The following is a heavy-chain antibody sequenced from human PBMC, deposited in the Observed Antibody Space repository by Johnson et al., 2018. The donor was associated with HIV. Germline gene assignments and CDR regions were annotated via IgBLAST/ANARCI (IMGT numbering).Heavy chain of an antibody. D-gene: IGHD3-3*01. V-gene: IGHV3-30*09. CDR3: AREAYYARAFDL. J-gene: IGHJ3*01. Sequence: QVHLVESGGGVVQPGRSLRLSCAASGFTFSSYAMHWVRQAPGKGLEWVAVISYDGINKYYADSLKGRFAISRDNSSNTLDLRMDSLRVEDTAVYYCAREAYYARAFDLWGQGTMVTVSS. CDR1: GFTFSSYA. CDR2: ISYDGINK.